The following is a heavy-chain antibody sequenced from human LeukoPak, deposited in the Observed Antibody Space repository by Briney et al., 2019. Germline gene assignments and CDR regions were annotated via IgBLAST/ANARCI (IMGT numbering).Heavy chain of an antibody. D-gene: IGHD6-6*01. Sequence: PGGSLRLSRAASGFTFSSYGMHWVRQAPGKGLEWVAVISYDGSNKYYADSVKGRFTISRDNSKNTLYLQMNSLRAEDTAVYYCAKDRAGVDGGLVYWGQGTLVTVSS. J-gene: IGHJ4*02. CDR3: AKDRAGVDGGLVY. CDR2: ISYDGSNK. V-gene: IGHV3-30*18. CDR1: GFTFSSYG.